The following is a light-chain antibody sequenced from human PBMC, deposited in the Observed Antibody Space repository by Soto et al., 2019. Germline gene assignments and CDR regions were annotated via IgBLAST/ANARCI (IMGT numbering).Light chain of an antibody. V-gene: IGKV3-11*01. CDR2: DAS. Sequence: EIVLTQSPATLSLSPGERATLSCRASQNVRSYLAWYHQKPGQAPRLLIHDASSRATGIPDRFSGSRSGTDFTLTISSLEPEDSAVYYCQQRTNWPTSTFGQGTRLEIK. CDR3: QQRTNWPTST. J-gene: IGKJ5*01. CDR1: QNVRSY.